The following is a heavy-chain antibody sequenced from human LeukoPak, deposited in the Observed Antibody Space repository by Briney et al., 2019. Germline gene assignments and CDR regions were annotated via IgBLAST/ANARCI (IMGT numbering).Heavy chain of an antibody. Sequence: GGSLRLSCAASGFTFSSYAMHWVRQAPGKGLEWVAVISYDGSNKYYADSVKGRFTISRDNSKNTLYLQMNSLRAEDTAVYYCVRGDWNAFDIWGQGTMVTVSS. J-gene: IGHJ3*02. CDR3: VRGDWNAFDI. D-gene: IGHD1-1*01. CDR2: ISYDGSNK. V-gene: IGHV3-30-3*01. CDR1: GFTFSSYA.